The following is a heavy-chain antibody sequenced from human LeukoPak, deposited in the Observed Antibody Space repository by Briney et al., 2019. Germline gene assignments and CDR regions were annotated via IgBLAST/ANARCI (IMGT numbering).Heavy chain of an antibody. D-gene: IGHD5-18*01. J-gene: IGHJ4*02. Sequence: GGSLRLSCAASGFTFSSYSMNWVRQAPAKGQEWISYISHGSSRIFYADFVEGRFTFSRDDAKNALYLQMNSLRVEDTAVYYCARDPGYSYAMDSWGQGTLVIVSS. V-gene: IGHV3-48*01. CDR2: ISHGSSRI. CDR1: GFTFSSYS. CDR3: ARDPGYSYAMDS.